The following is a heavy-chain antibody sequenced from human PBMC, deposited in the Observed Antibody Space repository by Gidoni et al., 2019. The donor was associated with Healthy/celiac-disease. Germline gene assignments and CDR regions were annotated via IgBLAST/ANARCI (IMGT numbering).Heavy chain of an antibody. CDR3: ARDLGNCGGDCNFDY. J-gene: IGHJ4*02. D-gene: IGHD2-21*02. Sequence: EVQLVESGGGLVKPGGSLRLSCAASGFTFSSYSMNWVRQAPGKGLEWVSSISSSSSYIYYADSVKGRFTISRDNAKNSLYLQMNSLRAEDTAVYYCARDLGNCGGDCNFDYWGQGTLVTVSS. V-gene: IGHV3-21*01. CDR2: ISSSSSYI. CDR1: GFTFSSYS.